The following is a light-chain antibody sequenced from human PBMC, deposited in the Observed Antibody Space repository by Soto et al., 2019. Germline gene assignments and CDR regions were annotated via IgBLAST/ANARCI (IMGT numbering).Light chain of an antibody. V-gene: IGKV3-11*01. CDR3: QQRSNLPPVT. CDR2: DSS. J-gene: IGKJ5*01. CDR1: QSVSSY. Sequence: EIVLTQSPATLSLSPGERATLSCRASQSVSSYLAWYQQKPGQAPRLLIYDSSNRAPGIPARFSGSGSGTDFTLTISSLEPEDFAVYYCQQRSNLPPVTFGQGTRLEIK.